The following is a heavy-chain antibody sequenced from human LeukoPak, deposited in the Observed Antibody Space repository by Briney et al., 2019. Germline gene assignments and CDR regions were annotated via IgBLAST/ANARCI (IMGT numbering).Heavy chain of an antibody. D-gene: IGHD4-17*01. CDR1: GYTFSIYG. V-gene: IGHV1-18*01. CDR3: ARRPWSVDP. J-gene: IGHJ5*02. Sequence: ASVRVSCKASGYTFSIYGFSWVRQAPGQGLEWMGWISVYNGNTNYAQRFQGRVTMTTDTSTSTAHMELRSLRSDDTAVYYCARRPWSVDPWGQGTLVTVSS. CDR2: ISVYNGNT.